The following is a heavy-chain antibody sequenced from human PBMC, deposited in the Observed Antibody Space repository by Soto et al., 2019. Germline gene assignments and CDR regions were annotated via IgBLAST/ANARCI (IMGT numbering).Heavy chain of an antibody. CDR2: IIPIFGTA. V-gene: IGHV1-69*13. D-gene: IGHD3-3*01. CDR1: GGTFSSYA. J-gene: IGHJ5*02. Sequence: VASVKVSCKASGGTFSSYAISWVRQAPGQGLEWMGGIIPIFGTANYAQKFQGRVTITADESTSTAYMELSSLRSEDTAVYYCAGHAIFGAPTWGQGTLVTVSS. CDR3: AGHAIFGAPT.